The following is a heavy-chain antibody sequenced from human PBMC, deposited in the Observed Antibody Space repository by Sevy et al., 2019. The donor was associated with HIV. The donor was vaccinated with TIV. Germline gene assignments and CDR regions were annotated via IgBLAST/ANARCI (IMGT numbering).Heavy chain of an antibody. Sequence: GGSLRLSCAASGFTISDSDIHWVRQASGKGLEWIGRIRGKANDYAKAYAAPVRGRFTLSRDDSENTASLQMHGLKTEDAAVYYCARYCIGGSCLPEGMDVWGQGATVTVSS. CDR1: GFTISDSD. V-gene: IGHV3-73*01. D-gene: IGHD2-15*01. CDR3: ARYCIGGSCLPEGMDV. J-gene: IGHJ6*02. CDR2: IRGKANDYAK.